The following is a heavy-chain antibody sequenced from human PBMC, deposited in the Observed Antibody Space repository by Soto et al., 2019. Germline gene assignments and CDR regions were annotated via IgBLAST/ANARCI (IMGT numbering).Heavy chain of an antibody. CDR2: IYYSGNT. CDR1: DGSIRSVGYY. Sequence: SETLSLTCTVSDGSIRSVGYYWSWIRQHPGKGLEWIGFIYYSGNTYYNPSLKSRVTISVDTSKNQFSLKLSSVTAADTAVYYCARENSGDGYSYLDYWGQGALVTVSS. CDR3: ARENSGDGYSYLDY. V-gene: IGHV4-31*03. J-gene: IGHJ4*02. D-gene: IGHD4-4*01.